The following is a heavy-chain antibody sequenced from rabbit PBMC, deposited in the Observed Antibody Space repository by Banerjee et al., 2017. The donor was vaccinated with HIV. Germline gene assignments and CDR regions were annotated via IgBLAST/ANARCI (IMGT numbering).Heavy chain of an antibody. Sequence: EELEESGGGLVKPEGSLTLTCKASGFSFSSGYDMCWVRQAPGKGLEWIACIYAASSCSTYSATWEKGRFTISKTSSTTVTLQMTSLAAADTAPYFCARNAGTSFATYGMDLWGPGTLVTVS. CDR1: GFSFSSGYD. V-gene: IGHV1S45*01. CDR3: ARNAGTSFATYGMDL. D-gene: IGHD8-1*01. CDR2: IYAASSCST. J-gene: IGHJ6*01.